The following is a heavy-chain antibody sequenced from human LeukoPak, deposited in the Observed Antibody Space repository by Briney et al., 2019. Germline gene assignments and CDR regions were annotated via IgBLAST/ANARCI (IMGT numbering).Heavy chain of an antibody. Sequence: SQTLSLTCTVSGGSISSGGYYWSWIRQPPGKGLEWIGYIYHSGSTYYNPSLKSRVTISVDRSKNQFSLKLSSVTAADTAVYYCARGKSKPAAFDIWGQGTMVTVSS. CDR3: ARGKSKPAAFDI. J-gene: IGHJ3*02. CDR1: GGSISSGGYY. CDR2: IYHSGST. V-gene: IGHV4-30-2*01.